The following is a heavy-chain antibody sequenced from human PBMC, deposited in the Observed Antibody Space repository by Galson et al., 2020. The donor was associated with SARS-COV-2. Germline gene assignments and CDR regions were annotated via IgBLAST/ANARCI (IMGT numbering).Heavy chain of an antibody. J-gene: IGHJ6*02. Sequence: ETGGSLRLSCAASGFTLSSYAMCWVRQAPGKGPEWVSAISGSGGSTYYADSVKGRFTISRDNSKNTLYLQMNSLRAEDTAVYYCAKVVVPGRDYYYYGMDVWGQGTTVTVSS. CDR3: AKVVVPGRDYYYYGMDV. D-gene: IGHD2-2*01. V-gene: IGHV3-23*01. CDR2: ISGSGGST. CDR1: GFTLSSYA.